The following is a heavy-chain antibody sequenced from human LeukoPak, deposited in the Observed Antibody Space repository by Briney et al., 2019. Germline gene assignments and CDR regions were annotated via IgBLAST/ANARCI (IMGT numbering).Heavy chain of an antibody. CDR1: GFTFRSYW. J-gene: IGHJ4*02. Sequence: GGSLRLSCAAYGFTFRSYWMHWVRHAPGKGMVWVSRINIDGRSTNYADSVKGRFTISRDNSKNTLYLQMNSLRAEDTAVYYCARVTVGAPLDYCGQGTLVTVSS. V-gene: IGHV3-74*01. D-gene: IGHD1-26*01. CDR3: ARVTVGAPLDY. CDR2: INIDGRST.